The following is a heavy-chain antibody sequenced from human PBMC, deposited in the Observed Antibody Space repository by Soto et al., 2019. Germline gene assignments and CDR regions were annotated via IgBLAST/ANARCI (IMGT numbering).Heavy chain of an antibody. CDR3: ARDLVSSGSVDY. V-gene: IGHV1-69*08. CDR2: IIPILNIA. CDR1: GGTFSSYT. J-gene: IGHJ4*02. D-gene: IGHD6-19*01. Sequence: QVQLVQSGAEVKKPGSSVKVSCKASGGTFSSYTISWVRQAPGQGLEWMARIIPILNIANYAQKFQGRVTITADKFTSTAYMELSSLRSEDTAVYYCARDLVSSGSVDYWGQGTLVTVSS.